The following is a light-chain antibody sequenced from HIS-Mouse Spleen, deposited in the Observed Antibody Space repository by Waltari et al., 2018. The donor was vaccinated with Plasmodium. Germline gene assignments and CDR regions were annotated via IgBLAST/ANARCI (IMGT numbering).Light chain of an antibody. Sequence: QSSLTQHPPSSGPPGQSLPIPSTRTSSDAGAYNDASWYQHPPRNAPKLMSYEVIQRPSGVPDRFSGSKSGNTASLTVSGRQAEDEADYYCSSYAGSNNVVFGGGTKLTVL. CDR2: EVI. CDR1: SSDAGAYND. V-gene: IGLV2-8*01. CDR3: SSYAGSNNVV. J-gene: IGLJ2*01.